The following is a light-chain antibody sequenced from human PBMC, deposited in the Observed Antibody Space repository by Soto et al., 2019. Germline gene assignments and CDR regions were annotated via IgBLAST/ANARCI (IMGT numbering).Light chain of an antibody. V-gene: IGLV2-14*01. CDR3: SSYTSNSTLV. CDR1: SSDVGAYNY. Sequence: QSALTQPASVSGSPGQSITISCTGTSSDVGAYNYVSWYQQHPDKAPKLMIFEVSDRPSGVYNRFSGSNSGNTASLTISGLQAEDEADYFCSSYTSNSTLVFGGGTKLTVL. CDR2: EVS. J-gene: IGLJ3*02.